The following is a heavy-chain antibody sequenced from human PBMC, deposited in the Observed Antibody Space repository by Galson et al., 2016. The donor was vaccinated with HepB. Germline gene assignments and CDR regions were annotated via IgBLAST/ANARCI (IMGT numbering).Heavy chain of an antibody. V-gene: IGHV1-18*01. J-gene: IGHJ6*02. CDR2: ISPYNGDT. CDR1: GYTFTSYG. Sequence: CKASGYTFTSYGISWVRQAPGQGLEWMGWISPYNGDTNYAQKLQGRVTVTTDTSASTAYMELRSLRSGDTAVYYCARGGGSAYYGMDVWGQGTTVTVSS. D-gene: IGHD1-26*01. CDR3: ARGGGSAYYGMDV.